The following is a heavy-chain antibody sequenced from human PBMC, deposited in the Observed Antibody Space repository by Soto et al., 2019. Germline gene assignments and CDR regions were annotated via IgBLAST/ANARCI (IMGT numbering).Heavy chain of an antibody. CDR3: ARDANRYASGSYGMDV. Sequence: QVQLQESGPGLVKPSQTLSLSCTVSGGSISSGGYYWSWTRQHPGKGLEWIGYIYYSGTTYYNPSLKSRVTISADTSKNQFSLKLSSVTAADTAVYYCARDANRYASGSYGMDVWGQGTTVTVSS. D-gene: IGHD3-10*01. V-gene: IGHV4-31*03. J-gene: IGHJ6*02. CDR1: GGSISSGGYY. CDR2: IYYSGTT.